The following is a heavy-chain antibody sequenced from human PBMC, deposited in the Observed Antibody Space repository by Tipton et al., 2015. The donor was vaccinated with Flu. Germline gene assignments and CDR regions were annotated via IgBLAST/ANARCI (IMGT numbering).Heavy chain of an antibody. CDR1: GFTFRGHW. CDR2: SNYDGSTT. J-gene: IGHJ4*02. D-gene: IGHD6-19*01. V-gene: IGHV3-74*01. Sequence: SLRLSCAASGFTFRGHWMHWVRQAPGKGLVWVSHSNYDGSTTHYADSVKGRFTISRDNAKSMVYLQMNSLRAEDSAVYYCVRTLGGAGAYWGRGTLVTVSS. CDR3: VRTLGGAGAY.